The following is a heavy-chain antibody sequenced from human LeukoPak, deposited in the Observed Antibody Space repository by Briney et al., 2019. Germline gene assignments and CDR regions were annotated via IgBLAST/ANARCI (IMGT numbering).Heavy chain of an antibody. J-gene: IGHJ6*02. CDR2: IWYDGSNK. CDR3: ARGVGAAYYYYYGMDV. Sequence: GGSLRLSCAASGFTFSSYGMHWVRQAPGKGLEWVAVIWYDGSNKYYADSVKGRFTISRDNSKNTLYLQMNSLRAEDTAVYYCARGVGAAYYYYYGMDVWGQGTTVTVSS. D-gene: IGHD1-26*01. CDR1: GFTFSSYG. V-gene: IGHV3-33*01.